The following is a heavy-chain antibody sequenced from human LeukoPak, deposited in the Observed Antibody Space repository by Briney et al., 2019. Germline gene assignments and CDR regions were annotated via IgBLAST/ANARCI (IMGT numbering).Heavy chain of an antibody. V-gene: IGHV3-30*19. CDR3: ARDMYYYDSSGYSDY. CDR2: ISYDGSNK. Sequence: TGGSLRLSCAASGFTFSSYGMHWVRQAPGKGLEWVAVISYDGSNKYYADSVKGRFTISRDNSKNTLYLQMNSLRAEDTAVYYCARDMYYYDSSGYSDYWGQGTLVTVSS. CDR1: GFTFSSYG. D-gene: IGHD3-22*01. J-gene: IGHJ4*02.